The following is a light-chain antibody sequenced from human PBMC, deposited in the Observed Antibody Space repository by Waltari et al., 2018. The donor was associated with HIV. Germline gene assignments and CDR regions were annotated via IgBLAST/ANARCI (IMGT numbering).Light chain of an antibody. J-gene: IGLJ3*02. CDR1: SGSFSSRYY. CDR3: SSYTSSSTLV. CDR2: DTN. Sequence: QTVVTQETSFSVSPGGTVTFTCGLSSGSFSSRYYPRWFQKTPGLPPRILISDTNTRSSGVPDRFSGSKSGNTASLTISGLQAEDEADYYCSSYTSSSTLVFGGGTKLTVL. V-gene: IGLV8-61*01.